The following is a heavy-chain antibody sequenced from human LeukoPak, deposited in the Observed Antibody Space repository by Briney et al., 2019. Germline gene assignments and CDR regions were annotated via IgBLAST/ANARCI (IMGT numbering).Heavy chain of an antibody. V-gene: IGHV1-46*01. CDR1: GYTFTSYH. D-gene: IGHD3-22*01. CDR3: AKANYYDSSGYSLYYFDY. J-gene: IGHJ4*02. Sequence: ASVNVSFKASGYTFTSYHIHWLRQAPGQGREWMGIINPSGGSTSYAQKFQGRVTMTRDTSTSTVYMELSSLRSEDTAVYCCAKANYYDSSGYSLYYFDYWGQGTLVTVSS. CDR2: INPSGGST.